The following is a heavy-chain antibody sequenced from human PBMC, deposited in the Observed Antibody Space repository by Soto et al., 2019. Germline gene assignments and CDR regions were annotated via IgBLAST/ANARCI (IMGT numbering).Heavy chain of an antibody. D-gene: IGHD3-10*01. CDR2: INHSGST. V-gene: IGHV4-34*01. J-gene: IGHJ6*02. CDR1: GGSFSGYY. Sequence: PWETLSLTCAVYGGSFSGYYWSWIRQPPGKGLEWIGEINHSGSTNYNPSLKSRVTISVDTSKNQFSLKLSSVTAADTAVYYCARVQVSAITMVRGVRVHYGMDVWGQGTTVTVSS. CDR3: ARVQVSAITMVRGVRVHYGMDV.